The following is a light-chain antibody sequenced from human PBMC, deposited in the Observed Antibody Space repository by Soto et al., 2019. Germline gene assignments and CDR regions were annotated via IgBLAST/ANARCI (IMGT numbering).Light chain of an antibody. V-gene: IGKV1-39*01. J-gene: IGKJ1*01. Sequence: DIQMTQSPSSLSASVGDRVTITCRASQSITSYLNWYQHKPGNAPKLLIYAASSLQSGVPSSFSGSGSGTDFTLTISSLQPEDFATYYCQQSYSTPRTFGQGTKVEIK. CDR1: QSITSY. CDR2: AAS. CDR3: QQSYSTPRT.